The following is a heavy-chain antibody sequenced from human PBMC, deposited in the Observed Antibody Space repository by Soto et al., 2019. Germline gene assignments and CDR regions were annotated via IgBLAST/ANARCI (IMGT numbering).Heavy chain of an antibody. CDR3: ARGYCSGGSCCIEGRYFDY. D-gene: IGHD2-15*01. Sequence: EVQLVESGGDLVQPGGSLSLSCAASGFTFSSYSMNWVRQAPGKGLEWVSYISSSGSTIYYADSVKGRFTISRDNAKKSLYLQMNSLRDEDTAVYYCARGYCSGGSCCIEGRYFDYWGQGTLVTVSS. CDR2: ISSSGSTI. CDR1: GFTFSSYS. J-gene: IGHJ4*02. V-gene: IGHV3-48*02.